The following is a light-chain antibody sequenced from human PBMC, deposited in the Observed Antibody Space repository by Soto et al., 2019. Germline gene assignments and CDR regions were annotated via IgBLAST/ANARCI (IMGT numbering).Light chain of an antibody. V-gene: IGKV3-20*01. CDR1: QSVTSGS. J-gene: IGKJ1*01. Sequence: DIVLTQSPGTLSLSPGETATLSCRASQSVTSGSLAWYQQKPGQAPRLLVYDTSSRATGIPDRFSGSGSGTDFTLTISRLELEDFAVYYCQQYGSSPLWTFGQGTKVEIK. CDR2: DTS. CDR3: QQYGSSPLWT.